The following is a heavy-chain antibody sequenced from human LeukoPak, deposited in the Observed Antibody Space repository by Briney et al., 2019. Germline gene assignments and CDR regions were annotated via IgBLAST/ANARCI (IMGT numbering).Heavy chain of an antibody. V-gene: IGHV3-7*01. J-gene: IGHJ4*02. CDR1: GFTFDYYW. CDR2: IKERGSEK. Sequence: GGSLRLSCAASGFTFDYYWMTWVRQAPGKGLEWLANIKERGSEKYYVDSVNGRFTISRENAKHSLYRQMNSLRVEDTAVYDCARGWGERGKCRGGTCNNPQFDYWGRGTLVTVSS. CDR3: ARGWGERGKCRGGTCNNPQFDY. D-gene: IGHD2-15*01.